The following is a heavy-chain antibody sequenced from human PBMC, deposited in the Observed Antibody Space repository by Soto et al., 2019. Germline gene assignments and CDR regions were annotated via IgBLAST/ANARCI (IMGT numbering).Heavy chain of an antibody. CDR1: GFTFDDYA. D-gene: IGHD3-16*01. CDR2: ISWNSGSI. V-gene: IGHV3-9*01. CDR3: AKDRASRGSSGYYYMDV. J-gene: IGHJ6*03. Sequence: SGGSLRLSCAASGFTFDDYAMHWVRQAPGKGLEWVSGISWNSGSIGYADSVKGRFTISRDNAKNSLYLQMNSLRAEDTALYYCAKDRASRGSSGYYYMDVWGKGTTVTVSS.